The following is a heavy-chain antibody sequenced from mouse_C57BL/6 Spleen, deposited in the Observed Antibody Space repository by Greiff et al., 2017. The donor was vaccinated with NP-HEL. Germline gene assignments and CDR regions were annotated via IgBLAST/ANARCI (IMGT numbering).Heavy chain of an antibody. CDR3: ARGGKNGVYDCYSYYAMDY. J-gene: IGHJ4*01. CDR1: GFTFSDYG. CDR2: ISSGSSTI. Sequence: EVQGVESGGGLVKPGGSLKLSCAASGFTFSDYGMHWVRQAPEKGLEWVAYISSGSSTIYYADTVKGRFTISRDNAKNTLFLQMTSLRSEDTAMYYCARGGKNGVYDCYSYYAMDYWGQGTSVTVSS. V-gene: IGHV5-17*01. D-gene: IGHD2-3*01.